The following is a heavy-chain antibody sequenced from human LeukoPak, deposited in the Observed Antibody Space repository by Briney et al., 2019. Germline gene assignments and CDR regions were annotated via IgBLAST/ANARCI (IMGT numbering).Heavy chain of an antibody. CDR2: MERDGIET. V-gene: IGHV3-7*01. CDR3: GRHRSGSGTYFIDH. Sequence: SGGSLRLSCVVSGFTFRRYSMICVRGAPGQGLQWVSNMERDGIETKYGASVPSRFTTPRANAKHSLYLHMNSLRAEHTTVYYCGRHRSGSGTYFIDHWGQGTLVSVSS. J-gene: IGHJ4*02. D-gene: IGHD3-10*01. CDR1: GFTFRRYS.